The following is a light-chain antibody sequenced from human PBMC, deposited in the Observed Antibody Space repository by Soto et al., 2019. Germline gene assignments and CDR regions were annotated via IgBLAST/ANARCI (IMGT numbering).Light chain of an antibody. CDR2: GSS. Sequence: EIVLTQSPGTLSLSPGARAPLSCRASQTLSSRHLAWYQQKPGQAPRLLIYGSSSRATDIPDRFSGSGSGTDFTLTISTLEPEDFAIYYCQQYGYSRTFGQGTKVDIK. CDR3: QQYGYSRT. V-gene: IGKV3-20*01. J-gene: IGKJ1*01. CDR1: QTLSSRH.